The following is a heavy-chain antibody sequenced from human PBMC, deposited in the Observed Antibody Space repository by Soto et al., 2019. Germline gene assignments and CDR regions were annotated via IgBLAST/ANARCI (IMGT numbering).Heavy chain of an antibody. Sequence: ASVKVSCKASGYIFTGYHMHWVRQAPGQGLEWMGWINPNSGGTKYAQKFQGRVTMTRDTSISTAYMELSSLRSDDTAVYYCAREELPIYYTGMDVWGQGTTVTVS. CDR2: INPNSGGT. V-gene: IGHV1-2*02. J-gene: IGHJ6*02. D-gene: IGHD1-7*01. CDR1: GYIFTGYH. CDR3: AREELPIYYTGMDV.